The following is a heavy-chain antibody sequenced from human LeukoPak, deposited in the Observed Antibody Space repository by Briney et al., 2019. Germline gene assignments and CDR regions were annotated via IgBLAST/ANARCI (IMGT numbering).Heavy chain of an antibody. Sequence: PGGSLRLSCAASGFTFSSYAMSWVRQAPGKGLEWVSAISGSGGSTYYADSVKGRFTISRDNSKDTLYLQMNSLRAVDTAVYYCAKIPAAMYYFDYWGQGTLVTVSS. D-gene: IGHD2-2*01. J-gene: IGHJ4*02. V-gene: IGHV3-23*01. CDR3: AKIPAAMYYFDY. CDR1: GFTFSSYA. CDR2: ISGSGGST.